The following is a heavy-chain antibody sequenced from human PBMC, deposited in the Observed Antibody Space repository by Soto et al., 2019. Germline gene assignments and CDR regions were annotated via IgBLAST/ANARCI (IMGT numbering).Heavy chain of an antibody. Sequence: PGGSLRLSCAASGFTFDDYAMHWVRQAPGKGLEWVSGISWNSGSIGYADSVKGRFTISRDNAKNSVYLQMNSLRAEDTALYYCAKGSRGYTGYVFDYWGQGALVTVSS. D-gene: IGHD5-12*01. CDR2: ISWNSGSI. CDR3: AKGSRGYTGYVFDY. CDR1: GFTFDDYA. V-gene: IGHV3-9*01. J-gene: IGHJ4*02.